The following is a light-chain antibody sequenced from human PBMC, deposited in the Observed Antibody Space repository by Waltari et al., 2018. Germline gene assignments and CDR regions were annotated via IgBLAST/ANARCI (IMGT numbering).Light chain of an antibody. CDR2: DKN. Sequence: SSELTQDPAVSVAMGQTFTITCQGNGLRSYYASWYQQRPGQAPILIMYDKNNRPSGVPDRFSGSNSDNTASLTITGAQAEDEASYYCHSRDASGVGGSFGGGTKLTVL. J-gene: IGLJ2*01. V-gene: IGLV3-19*01. CDR3: HSRDASGVGGS. CDR1: GLRSYY.